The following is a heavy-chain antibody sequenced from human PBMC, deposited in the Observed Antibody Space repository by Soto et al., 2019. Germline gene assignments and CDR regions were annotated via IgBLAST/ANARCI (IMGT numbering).Heavy chain of an antibody. CDR2: ISGSDHST. CDR3: DCMGV. V-gene: IGHV3-23*01. J-gene: IGHJ6*02. Sequence: GGSLRLSCAPSGFSFSSYAMSCVRHAPGNGLVWVSAISGSDHSTYYADSVKGRFSISRHNSKNTLYLQMSSMRADDTAVNYCDCMGVWGRGTTVTVSS. CDR1: GFSFSSYA.